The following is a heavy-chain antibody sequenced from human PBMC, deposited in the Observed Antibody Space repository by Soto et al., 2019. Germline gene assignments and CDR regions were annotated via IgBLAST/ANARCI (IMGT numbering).Heavy chain of an antibody. Sequence: QVQLVESGGGLVKPGGSLRLSCAASGFTFSDYYMSWIRQAPGKGLEWISYISSSSSYTNYANSVKGRFTISRDNAKNALYRQMNSLRADNTAVYYCARAPPVEMATSNCDYWGQRTQVTVAS. D-gene: IGHD5-12*01. CDR2: ISSSSSYT. V-gene: IGHV3-11*05. CDR1: GFTFSDYY. CDR3: ARAPPVEMATSNCDY. J-gene: IGHJ4*02.